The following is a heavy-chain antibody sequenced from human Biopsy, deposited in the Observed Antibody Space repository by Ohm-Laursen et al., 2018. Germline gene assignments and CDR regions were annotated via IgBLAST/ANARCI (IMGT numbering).Heavy chain of an antibody. CDR3: ARDPNWGSGY. V-gene: IGHV3-21*01. Sequence: SLRLSCAASGVTLSGYAMNWVRQAPGKGLEWVSSISASSSYIHYADSVKGRFTISRDNSNNSLYLQMNSLKAEDTAVYYCARDPNWGSGYWGQGTLVTVSS. CDR2: ISASSSYI. CDR1: GVTLSGYA. D-gene: IGHD7-27*01. J-gene: IGHJ4*02.